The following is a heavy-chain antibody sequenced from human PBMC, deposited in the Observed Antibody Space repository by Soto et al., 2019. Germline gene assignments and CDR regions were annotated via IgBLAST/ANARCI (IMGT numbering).Heavy chain of an antibody. V-gene: IGHV3-9*01. D-gene: IGHD6-19*01. J-gene: IGHJ6*02. Sequence: EVQLVESGGGLVQPGRSLRLSCAASGFTFDDYAMHWVRQAPGKGLEWVSGISWNSGSIGYADSVKGRFTISRDNAKNSLYLQMNSLRAEDTALYYCAKDIGAVAGTTLHYYYGMDVWGQGTTVTVSS. CDR1: GFTFDDYA. CDR2: ISWNSGSI. CDR3: AKDIGAVAGTTLHYYYGMDV.